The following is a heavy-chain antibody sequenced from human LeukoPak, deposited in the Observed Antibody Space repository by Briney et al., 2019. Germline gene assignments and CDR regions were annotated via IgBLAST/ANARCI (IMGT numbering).Heavy chain of an antibody. V-gene: IGHV3-33*07. J-gene: IGHJ4*02. D-gene: IGHD6-25*01. CDR1: GGSISSNN. Sequence: LSLTCAVSGGSISSNNWWGWVRQPPGKGLEWVARLVYDARSDYANSVKGRFSISRDDSKNTLFLDMSNLRVEDTALYYCARDLSAAFDFWGQGVLVTVSS. CDR2: LVYDARS. CDR3: ARDLSAAFDF.